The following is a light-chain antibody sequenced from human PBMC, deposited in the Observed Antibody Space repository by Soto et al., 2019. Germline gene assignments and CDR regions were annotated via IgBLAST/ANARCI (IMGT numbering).Light chain of an antibody. J-gene: IGLJ1*01. Sequence: QSVLTQPPSASGTPGQRVTISCSGTSSKIGLNSVRWYQRFPGSAPKLLIYSNNQRPSGVPDRFSGSKSGTSASLAISGLQSEDEAEYYCSSYTNINTRACVFGTGTKVTVL. CDR2: SNN. CDR1: SSKIGLNS. CDR3: SSYTNINTRACV. V-gene: IGLV1-44*01.